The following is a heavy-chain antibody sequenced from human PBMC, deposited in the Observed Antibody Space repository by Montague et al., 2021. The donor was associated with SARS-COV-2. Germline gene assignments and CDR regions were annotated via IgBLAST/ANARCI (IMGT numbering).Heavy chain of an antibody. CDR2: ISYDGSNK. V-gene: IGHV3-30*04. J-gene: IGHJ4*02. CDR3: ARPRSGSYYSDFDY. CDR1: GFTFSSYA. D-gene: IGHD1-26*01. Sequence: SLRLSCAASGFTFSSYAMHWVRQAPGKGLEWVAVISYDGSNKYYADSVKGRFTISRDNSKNTLYLQMNSLRADDTAVYYCARPRSGSYYSDFDYWGQGTLVTVSS.